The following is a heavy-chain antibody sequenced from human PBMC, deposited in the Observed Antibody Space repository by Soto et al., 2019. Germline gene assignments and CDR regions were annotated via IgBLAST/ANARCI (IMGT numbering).Heavy chain of an antibody. Sequence: SVKVSCKVSGGAFTNYSLNWVRHAPGQGLEWLGGIIPLHNTSNYSLKLLGRGSVTADISSNTVYMHLSGLTSDDTATYYCAIWSNWNPLYYRGMDVWGQGTTVTVYS. CDR3: AIWSNWNPLYYRGMDV. CDR1: GGAFTNYS. CDR2: IIPLHNTS. J-gene: IGHJ6*02. D-gene: IGHD1-20*01. V-gene: IGHV1-69*08.